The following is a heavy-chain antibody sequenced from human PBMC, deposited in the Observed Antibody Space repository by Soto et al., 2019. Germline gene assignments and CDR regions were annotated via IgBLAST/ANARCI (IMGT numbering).Heavy chain of an antibody. CDR3: ARDSEGEPWLVYYYYYGMDV. D-gene: IGHD6-19*01. CDR2: INPSGGST. V-gene: IGHV1-46*01. CDR1: GYTFTSYY. Sequence: QVQLVQSGAEVKKPGASVKVSCKASGYTFTSYYMHWVRQAPGQGLEWMGIINPSGGSTSYAQKFQGRVTMTRDTPTSTVYMELSSLRSEDTAVYYCARDSEGEPWLVYYYYYGMDVWGQGTTVTVSS. J-gene: IGHJ6*02.